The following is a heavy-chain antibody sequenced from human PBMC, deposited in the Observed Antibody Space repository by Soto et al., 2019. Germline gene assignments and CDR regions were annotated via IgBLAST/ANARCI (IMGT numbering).Heavy chain of an antibody. CDR2: IYYSGST. Sequence: SETLSLTCTVSGGSISSSSYYWGWIRQPPGKGLEWIGSIYYSGSTYYNPSLKSRVTISVDTSKNQFSLKLSSVTAADTAVYYCARPAGTEYSSSFDYWGQGTLVTVSS. D-gene: IGHD6-6*01. CDR3: ARPAGTEYSSSFDY. CDR1: GGSISSSSYY. V-gene: IGHV4-39*01. J-gene: IGHJ4*02.